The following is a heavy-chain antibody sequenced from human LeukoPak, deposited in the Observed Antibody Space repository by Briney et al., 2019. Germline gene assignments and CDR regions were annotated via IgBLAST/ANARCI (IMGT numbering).Heavy chain of an antibody. CDR2: FDLVHGDT. V-gene: IGHV1-24*01. Sequence: GASVKVSCKVSGYRFTELSSHWVRQAPGKGLEWLGGFDLVHGDTIYAQKFQGRVTMTEDTSTDTSYVELSSLGSEDTAVYFCTARRAYSLLDFWGQGTLVIVSS. CDR3: TARRAYSLLDF. D-gene: IGHD5-18*01. J-gene: IGHJ4*02. CDR1: GYRFTELS.